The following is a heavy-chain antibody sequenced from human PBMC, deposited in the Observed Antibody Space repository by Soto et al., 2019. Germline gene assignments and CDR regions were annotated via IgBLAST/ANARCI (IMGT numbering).Heavy chain of an antibody. V-gene: IGHV5-51*01. J-gene: IGHJ6*02. D-gene: IGHD3-3*01. CDR1: GYSFINSW. Sequence: PGESLKISCKGSGYSFINSWIAWVRQMPGKGLEWMGIIYPGDSDTRYSPSFQGQVTISADKSISTAYLQWSSLRASDTAIYYCARNLNYDHYYYAMDIWGQGTTVTVSS. CDR2: IYPGDSDT. CDR3: ARNLNYDHYYYAMDI.